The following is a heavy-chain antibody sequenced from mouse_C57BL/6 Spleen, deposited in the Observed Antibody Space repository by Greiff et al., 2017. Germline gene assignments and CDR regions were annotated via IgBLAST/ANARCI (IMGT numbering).Heavy chain of an antibody. CDR2: IDPSDSYT. D-gene: IGHD2-5*01. CDR1: GYTFTSYW. Sequence: QVQLQQSGAELVMPGASVKLSCKASGYTFTSYWMHWVKQRPGQGLEWIGEIDPSDSYTNYNQKFKGKSTLTVDKSSSTAYMQLSSLTSEDSAVYYCARYSNYEDYCDYWGQGTTLTVSS. CDR3: ARYSNYEDYCDY. V-gene: IGHV1-69*01. J-gene: IGHJ2*01.